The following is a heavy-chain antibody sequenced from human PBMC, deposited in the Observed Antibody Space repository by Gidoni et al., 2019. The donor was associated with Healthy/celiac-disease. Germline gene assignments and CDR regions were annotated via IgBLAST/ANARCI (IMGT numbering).Heavy chain of an antibody. CDR3: ARASEVVVAAIREPRYDY. J-gene: IGHJ4*02. D-gene: IGHD2-15*01. CDR2: ISSSGSTI. Sequence: QVQLVESGGGLVKPGGSLRLSCAASGFTFSDYYMSWIRQAPGKGLEWVSYISSSGSTIYYADSVKGRFTISRDNAKNSLYLQMNSLRAEDTAVYYCARASEVVVAAIREPRYDYWGQGTLVTVSS. V-gene: IGHV3-11*01. CDR1: GFTFSDYY.